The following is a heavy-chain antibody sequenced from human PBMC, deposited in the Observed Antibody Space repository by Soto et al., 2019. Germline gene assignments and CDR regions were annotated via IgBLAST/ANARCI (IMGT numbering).Heavy chain of an antibody. CDR2: IIPIFGTA. Sequence: QVQLVQSGAEVKKPGSSVKVSCKASGGTFSSYAISWVRQAPGQGLEWMGGIIPIFGTANYAQKFQGRVTITADESTRTAYVELSSLRSEDTGVYYCARGPPGSSSWYWYFDLWGRGTLVSVSS. J-gene: IGHJ2*01. V-gene: IGHV1-69*01. CDR3: ARGPPGSSSWYWYFDL. CDR1: GGTFSSYA. D-gene: IGHD6-13*01.